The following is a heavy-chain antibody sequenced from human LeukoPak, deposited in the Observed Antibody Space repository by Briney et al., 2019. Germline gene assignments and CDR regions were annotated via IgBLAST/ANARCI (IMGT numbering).Heavy chain of an antibody. CDR3: AKDRTLVAATPAPFDY. D-gene: IGHD6-13*01. Sequence: PGRSLRLSCAASGFTFSSYGMHWVRQAPGKGLEWVAVISYDGSNKYYADSVKGRFTISRDNSKNTLYLQMNSLRAEDTAVYYCAKDRTLVAATPAPFDYWGQGTLVTVSS. CDR1: GFTFSSYG. CDR2: ISYDGSNK. V-gene: IGHV3-30*18. J-gene: IGHJ4*02.